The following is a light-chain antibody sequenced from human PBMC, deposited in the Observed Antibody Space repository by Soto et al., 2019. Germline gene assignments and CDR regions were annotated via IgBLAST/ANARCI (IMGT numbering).Light chain of an antibody. CDR1: ESVSSSH. V-gene: IGKV3-20*01. Sequence: EIVLTQSPDTLSLSPGERATLSCRASESVSSSHLAWYQHKRGQTPRLLIYGASYRATGIPDRFSGSGSGTDFTLTISRLEPEDFALYYCQYYGSSTNTFCQGTRLEIK. CDR2: GAS. J-gene: IGKJ5*01. CDR3: QYYGSSTNT.